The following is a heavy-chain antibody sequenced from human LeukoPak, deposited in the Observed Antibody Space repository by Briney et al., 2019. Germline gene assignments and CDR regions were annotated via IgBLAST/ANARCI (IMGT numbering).Heavy chain of an antibody. CDR2: ISSSSSYI. J-gene: IGHJ6*02. D-gene: IGHD3-10*01. V-gene: IGHV3-21*01. CDR3: ARDNVVRGPTYYYYGMDV. Sequence: PGGSLRLSCAASGFTFSSYSMNWVRQAPGKGLEWVSSISSSSSYIYYADSVKGRFTISRDNAKNSLYLRMNSLRAEDTAVYYCARDNVVRGPTYYYYGMDVWGQGTTVTVSS. CDR1: GFTFSSYS.